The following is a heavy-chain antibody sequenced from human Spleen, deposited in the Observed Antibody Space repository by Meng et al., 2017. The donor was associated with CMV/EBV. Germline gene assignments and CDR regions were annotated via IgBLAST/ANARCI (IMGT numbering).Heavy chain of an antibody. CDR2: ISSSSSYI. CDR1: GFTFSSYS. V-gene: IGHV3-21*01. D-gene: IGHD3-16*01. CDR3: ARRGTVWE. Sequence: GGSLRLSCAASGFTFSSYSMNWVRQAPGKGLEWVSSISSSSSYINYADSVKGRFTISRDNAKSSLYLQMNNLRVEDTAMYYCARRGTVWEWGQGTLVTVSS. J-gene: IGHJ4*02.